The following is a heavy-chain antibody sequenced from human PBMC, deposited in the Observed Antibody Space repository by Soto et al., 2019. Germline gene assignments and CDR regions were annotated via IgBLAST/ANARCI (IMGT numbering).Heavy chain of an antibody. J-gene: IGHJ6*01. CDR1: GCTFTGYD. Sequence: ASVKVSCKASGCTFTGYDIHWVRPAPLQVLEWMGWINPNSGGTNYAQKFQGWVTMTRDTSISTAYMELSRLRSDETAVYYCARGGHSGCDDYYYYGMAFWGQGTTVTVSS. D-gene: IGHD5-12*01. CDR3: ARGGHSGCDDYYYYGMAF. CDR2: INPNSGGT. V-gene: IGHV1-2*04.